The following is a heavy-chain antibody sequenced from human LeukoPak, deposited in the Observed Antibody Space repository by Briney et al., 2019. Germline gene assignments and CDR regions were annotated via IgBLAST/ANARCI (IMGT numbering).Heavy chain of an antibody. J-gene: IGHJ4*02. D-gene: IGHD6-6*01. CDR2: FIPFLDIP. V-gene: IGHV1-69*04. CDR1: GDTFSSYA. Sequence: GSSVKVSCKASGDTFSSYAISWIRQAPGQGLEWMGRFIPFLDIPNTAQKFLGRVTFTADKSTSTAYMELSSLRPDDTAVYYCARETSSRYFDFWGQGTLLTVSS. CDR3: ARETSSRYFDF.